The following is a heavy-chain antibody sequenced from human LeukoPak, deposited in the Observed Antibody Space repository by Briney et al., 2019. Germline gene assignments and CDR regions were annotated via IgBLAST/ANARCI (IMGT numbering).Heavy chain of an antibody. J-gene: IGHJ4*02. Sequence: PGGSLRLSCAASGFTFTDYYMSWIRQAPGKGLEWVSYISSSSSYTNYADSLKGRFTISRDNAKNSLYLQMNSLRAEDTAVYFCARDQYGSGSYDYWGQGTLVTVSS. CDR3: ARDQYGSGSYDY. V-gene: IGHV3-11*05. CDR2: ISSSSSYT. CDR1: GFTFTDYY. D-gene: IGHD3-10*01.